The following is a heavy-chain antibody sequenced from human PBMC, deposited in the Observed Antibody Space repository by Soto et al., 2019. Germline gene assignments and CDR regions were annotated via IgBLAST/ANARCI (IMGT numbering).Heavy chain of an antibody. D-gene: IGHD3-22*01. Sequence: QVQLVRSGAELRKPGASVKVSCKASGYSFSSYGINWVRQAPGQGLEWMGWINTYNGNRNYAQKFEDRVTMTTATSTNTVYMELRSLKSDDTAIYYCARDRLRGYDSSGFYSWGQGTLVNVSS. V-gene: IGHV1-18*01. CDR3: ARDRLRGYDSSGFYS. J-gene: IGHJ4*02. CDR2: INTYNGNR. CDR1: GYSFSSYG.